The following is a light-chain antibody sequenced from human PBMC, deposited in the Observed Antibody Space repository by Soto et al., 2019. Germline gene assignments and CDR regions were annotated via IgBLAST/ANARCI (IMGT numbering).Light chain of an antibody. J-gene: IGKJ1*01. V-gene: IGKV1-5*01. CDR3: QQSYSKSWT. CDR1: QSISSW. CDR2: DAS. Sequence: DIQMTQSPATLSASLGDRVTLTCRASQSISSWLEWHQQKPGKAPKLLIYDASSLENGVPSRFRGSGSGTEFTLTISSLQPEDFETYYCQQSYSKSWTFGQGTKVDIK.